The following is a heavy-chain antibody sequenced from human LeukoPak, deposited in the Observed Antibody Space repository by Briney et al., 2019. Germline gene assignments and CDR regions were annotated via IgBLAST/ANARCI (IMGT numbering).Heavy chain of an antibody. CDR1: GGSFSGYY. Sequence: SETLSLTCAVYGGSFSGYYWSWIRQPPGKGLEWIGEINHSGSTHYNPSLKSRVTISVDTSKNQFSLKLSSVTAADTAVYYCAREGSGSYYALDYWGQGTLVTVSS. CDR2: INHSGST. CDR3: AREGSGSYYALDY. D-gene: IGHD1-26*01. V-gene: IGHV4-34*01. J-gene: IGHJ4*02.